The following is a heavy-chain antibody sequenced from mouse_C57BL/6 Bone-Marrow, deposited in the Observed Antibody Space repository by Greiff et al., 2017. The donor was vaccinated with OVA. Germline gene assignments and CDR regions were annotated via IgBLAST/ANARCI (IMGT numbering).Heavy chain of an antibody. CDR3: ARRVLRLRYFDV. Sequence: EVQRVESGPELVKPGASVKISCKASGYSFTGYYMNWVKQSPEKSLEWIGEINPSTGGTTYNQKFKAKATLTVDKSSSTAYMQLKSLTSEDSAVYYCARRVLRLRYFDVWGTGTTVTVSS. V-gene: IGHV1-42*01. J-gene: IGHJ1*03. CDR2: INPSTGGT. D-gene: IGHD1-2*01. CDR1: GYSFTGYY.